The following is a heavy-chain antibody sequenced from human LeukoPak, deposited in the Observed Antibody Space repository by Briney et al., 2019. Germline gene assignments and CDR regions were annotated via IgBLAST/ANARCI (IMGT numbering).Heavy chain of an antibody. CDR2: IYYSGST. J-gene: IGHJ4*02. CDR3: ARRRRDYVNDY. Sequence: SETVSLTCTVSGGSISSDDYYWSWIRQHPGKGLEWIGYIYYSGSTYYNPSLKSRVTISVDTSKNQFSLKLSSVTAADTAVYYCARRRRDYVNDYWGQGTLVTVSS. D-gene: IGHD4-17*01. V-gene: IGHV4-31*03. CDR1: GGSISSDDYY.